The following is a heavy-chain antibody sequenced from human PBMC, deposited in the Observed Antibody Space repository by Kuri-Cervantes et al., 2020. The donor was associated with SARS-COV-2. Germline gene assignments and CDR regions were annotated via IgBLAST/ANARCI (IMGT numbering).Heavy chain of an antibody. Sequence: GESLKISCAASGFTFSSYAMHWVRQAPGKGLEWVAVTSYDGSNKYYADSVKGRFTISRDNSKNTLYLQMNSLRAEDTAVYYCAKTLRVYSSSPFDYWGQGTLVTVSS. V-gene: IGHV3-30-3*01. CDR2: TSYDGSNK. J-gene: IGHJ4*02. CDR3: AKTLRVYSSSPFDY. CDR1: GFTFSSYA. D-gene: IGHD6-13*01.